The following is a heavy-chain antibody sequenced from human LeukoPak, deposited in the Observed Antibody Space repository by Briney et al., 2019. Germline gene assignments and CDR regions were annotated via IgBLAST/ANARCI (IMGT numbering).Heavy chain of an antibody. CDR2: IKEDGSQE. D-gene: IGHD6-19*01. CDR3: ARGREITVSGTDYFDY. CDR1: GFIFFNHW. Sequence: GGSLRLSCAASGFIFFNHWMSWVRQAPGKGLEWVATIKEDGSQEDYVDSVKGRFTISRDNARSSLYLQMNSQRVEDTAVYYCARGREITVSGTDYFDYWGQGTLVTVSS. J-gene: IGHJ4*02. V-gene: IGHV3-7*01.